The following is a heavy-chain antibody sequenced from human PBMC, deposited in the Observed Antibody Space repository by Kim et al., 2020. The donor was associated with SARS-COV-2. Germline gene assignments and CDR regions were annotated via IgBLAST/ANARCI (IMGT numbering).Heavy chain of an antibody. Sequence: GGSLRLSCAASGFTFSSYWMSWVRQAPGKGLEWVANIKQDGSEKYYVDSVKGRFTISRDNAKNSLYLQMNSLRAEDTAVYYCAGMVGTRWFDPWGQGTLVTVSS. CDR2: IKQDGSEK. D-gene: IGHD6-19*01. J-gene: IGHJ5*02. CDR1: GFTFSSYW. V-gene: IGHV3-7*03. CDR3: AGMVGTRWFDP.